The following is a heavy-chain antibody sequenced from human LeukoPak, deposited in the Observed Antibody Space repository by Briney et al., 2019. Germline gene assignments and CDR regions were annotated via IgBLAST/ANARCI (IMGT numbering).Heavy chain of an antibody. V-gene: IGHV1-24*01. Sequence: ASVKVSCKVSGYTLTELSMHWVRQAPGKGFEWMGGFDPEDGETIYAQKFQGRVTMTEDTSTDTAYMELSSLRSEDTAVYYCATAPRIYCSSTSCYAFDIWGQGTMVTVSS. CDR3: ATAPRIYCSSTSCYAFDI. CDR1: GYTLTELS. D-gene: IGHD2-2*01. J-gene: IGHJ3*02. CDR2: FDPEDGET.